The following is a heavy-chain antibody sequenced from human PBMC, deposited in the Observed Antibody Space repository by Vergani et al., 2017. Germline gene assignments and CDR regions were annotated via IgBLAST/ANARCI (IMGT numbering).Heavy chain of an antibody. J-gene: IGHJ5*02. CDR1: GYTFTDYY. CDR3: ATDYTYYDILTGYASWFDP. CDR2: VDPEDGET. D-gene: IGHD3-9*01. V-gene: IGHV1-69-2*01. Sequence: EVQLVQSGAEVKKPGATVKISCKVSGYTFTDYYMHWVQQAPGKGLEWMGLVDPEDGETIYAEKFQGRVTITADTSTDTAYMELSSLRSEDTAVYYCATDYTYYDILTGYASWFDPWGQGTLVTVSS.